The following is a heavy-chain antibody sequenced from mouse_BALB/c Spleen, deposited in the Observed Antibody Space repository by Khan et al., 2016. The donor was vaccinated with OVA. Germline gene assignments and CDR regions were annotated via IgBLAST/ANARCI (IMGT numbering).Heavy chain of an antibody. CDR1: GYTFSGYW. V-gene: IGHV1-9*01. CDR2: ILPGSGSR. CDR3: ARVNYGSRDYFDY. Sequence: QVQLQQPGAELMKPGASVKISCKATGYTFSGYWLEWVKQRPGHGLEWIGEILPGSGSRNYNEKFKGKVTFTSDISSKTTYMQLSSLTSEDSAVYYCARVNYGSRDYFDYWGQGTTLTVSS. D-gene: IGHD1-1*01. J-gene: IGHJ2*01.